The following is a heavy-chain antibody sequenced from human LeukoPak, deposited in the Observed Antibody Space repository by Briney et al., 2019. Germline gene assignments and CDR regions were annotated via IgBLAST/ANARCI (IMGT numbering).Heavy chain of an antibody. CDR3: ARESAPAVRRHYDY. J-gene: IGHJ4*02. Sequence: GGSLRLSCTASGFTFTSHNMNWVRQAPGKGLEWVSSISGNSRGIFYADSVRGRFTVSRDNAKTSQYLQMNSLTAEDTAVYYCARESAPAVRRHYDYWGQGTLVTVSS. D-gene: IGHD3-10*01. CDR1: GFTFTSHN. CDR2: ISGNSRGI. V-gene: IGHV3-21*01.